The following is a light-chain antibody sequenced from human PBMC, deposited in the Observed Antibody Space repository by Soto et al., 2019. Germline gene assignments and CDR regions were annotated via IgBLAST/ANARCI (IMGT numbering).Light chain of an antibody. V-gene: IGKV3-20*01. Sequence: EIVLTQSPGTLSLSPGERATLSCRASQTVGNNNLAWYQQKPGQAPRLLIYGASSRATGIPDRFSGTGSGTDFTLTISRVEPEDFAVYHCQQYGSSPLTFGGGTKVEIK. CDR1: QTVGNNN. CDR3: QQYGSSPLT. CDR2: GAS. J-gene: IGKJ4*01.